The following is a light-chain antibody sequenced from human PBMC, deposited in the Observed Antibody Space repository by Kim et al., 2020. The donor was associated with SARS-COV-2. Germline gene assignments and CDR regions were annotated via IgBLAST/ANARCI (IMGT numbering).Light chain of an antibody. CDR1: QSFTSK. V-gene: IGKV3-15*01. J-gene: IGKJ4*01. CDR3: QQYYSWPLT. Sequence: EIVITQSPATLSVSPGERATLSCRASQSFTSKLAWFQQKPGRAPRLLIYDTSTRATGIPARFSGSGSGTEFTLTISSLQSEDFAVYYCQQYYSWPLTFGGGTKVDIK. CDR2: DTS.